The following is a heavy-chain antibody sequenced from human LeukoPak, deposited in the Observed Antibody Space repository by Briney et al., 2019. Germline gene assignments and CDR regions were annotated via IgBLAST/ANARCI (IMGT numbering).Heavy chain of an antibody. D-gene: IGHD5-24*01. Sequence: GGSLRLSCAASGFTFSSYAMSWVRQAPGKGLEWVSAISGSGGSTYYADSVKGRFTISRGNSKNTVYLQMNSLRAEDTAVYYCAKDDGWLQYNYWGQGTLVTVSS. CDR3: AKDDGWLQYNY. CDR2: ISGSGGST. CDR1: GFTFSSYA. J-gene: IGHJ4*02. V-gene: IGHV3-23*01.